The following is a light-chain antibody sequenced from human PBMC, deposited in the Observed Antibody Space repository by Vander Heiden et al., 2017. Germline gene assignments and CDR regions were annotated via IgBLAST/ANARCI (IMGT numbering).Light chain of an antibody. CDR2: AAS. J-gene: IGKJ4*01. V-gene: IGKV1-39*01. Sequence: DIQMTKSASSLSASVGDRVTITCRASQSISSYLNWYQQKPGKAPKLLIYAASSLQSGVPSRFSGSGSGTDFTLTISSLQPEDFATYYCQQSYSTPPLTFGGGTKVEIK. CDR1: QSISSY. CDR3: QQSYSTPPLT.